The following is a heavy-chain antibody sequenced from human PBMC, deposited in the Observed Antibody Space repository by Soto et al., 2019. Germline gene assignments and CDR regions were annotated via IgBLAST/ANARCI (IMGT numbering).Heavy chain of an antibody. CDR2: ISSSGSTT. CDR1: GFTFSDYY. CDR3: ARDPDTAMGSDAFDI. Sequence: QVQLVESGGGLVKPGGSLRLSCAASGFTFSDYYMSWIRQAPGKGLEWVSHISSSGSTTYYADSVKGRFTISRDNAKNLLHLQRNSLRAEDTAVYYCARDPDTAMGSDAFDIWGQGTMVTVSS. V-gene: IGHV3-11*01. J-gene: IGHJ3*02. D-gene: IGHD5-18*01.